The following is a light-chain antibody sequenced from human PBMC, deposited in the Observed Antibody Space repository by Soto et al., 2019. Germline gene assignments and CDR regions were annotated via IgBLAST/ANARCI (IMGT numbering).Light chain of an antibody. CDR1: QSVAGY. Sequence: EIVLTQSPATLALSPGERATLSCRASQSVAGYLAWYQQKPGQAPRLLIYDASNRATGFPARFSGSGSGTDFSITVSSLEPEDFAVYYCQQRSSWPLTFGGGTKVEIK. CDR2: DAS. CDR3: QQRSSWPLT. J-gene: IGKJ4*01. V-gene: IGKV3-11*01.